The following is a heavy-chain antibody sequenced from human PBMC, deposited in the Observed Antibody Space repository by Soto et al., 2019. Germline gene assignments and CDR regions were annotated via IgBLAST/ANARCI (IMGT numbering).Heavy chain of an antibody. Sequence: QVQLVESGGGVVQPGRSLRLSCAASGFTFSSYAMHWVRQAPGKGLEWVAVISYDGSNKYYADSVKGRFTISRDNSKNTLYLQMNSLRAEDTAVYYCAREGGGLFLGTDGFDYWGQGTLVTVSS. CDR1: GFTFSSYA. CDR2: ISYDGSNK. D-gene: IGHD2-21*01. V-gene: IGHV3-30-3*01. CDR3: AREGGGLFLGTDGFDY. J-gene: IGHJ4*02.